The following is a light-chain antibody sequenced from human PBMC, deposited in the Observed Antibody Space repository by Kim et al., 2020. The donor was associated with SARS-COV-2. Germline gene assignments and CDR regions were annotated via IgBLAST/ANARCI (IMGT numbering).Light chain of an antibody. CDR3: QQANSFPLT. J-gene: IGKJ4*01. CDR2: AAS. Sequence: ASVGVRVTIACRASQGLSRWLAWSQQKPTKAPKLLIYAASRLQSGVPSRFLGSRSGTDFTLTIISLQPDDFATYYCQQANSFPLTFGGGTKVDIK. V-gene: IGKV1-12*01. CDR1: QGLSRW.